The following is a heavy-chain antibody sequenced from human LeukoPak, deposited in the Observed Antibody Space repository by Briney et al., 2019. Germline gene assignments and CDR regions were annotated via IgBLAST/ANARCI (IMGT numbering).Heavy chain of an antibody. D-gene: IGHD5-24*01. CDR1: GFTFSSYA. CDR2: ISYDGSNK. Sequence: GGSLRLSCAASGFTFSSYAMHWVRQAPGKGLEWVAVISYDGSNKYYADSVKGRFTISRDNSKNTLYLQMNSLRAEDTAVYYCARGTGEMATTHYFDYWGQGTLVTVSS. CDR3: ARGTGEMATTHYFDY. V-gene: IGHV3-30*04. J-gene: IGHJ4*02.